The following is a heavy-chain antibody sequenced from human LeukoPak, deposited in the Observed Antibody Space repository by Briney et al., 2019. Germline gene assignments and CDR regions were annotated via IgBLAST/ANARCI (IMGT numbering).Heavy chain of an antibody. CDR3: ASGNIVVVPALYGMDV. Sequence: SVKVSCKASGGTFSSYAISWVRQAPGQGLEWMGGIIPIFGTANYAQKFQGRVTITADKSTSTAYMEPSSLRSEDTAVYYCASGNIVVVPALYGMDVWGKGTTVTVSS. CDR2: IIPIFGTA. V-gene: IGHV1-69*06. CDR1: GGTFSSYA. D-gene: IGHD2-2*01. J-gene: IGHJ6*04.